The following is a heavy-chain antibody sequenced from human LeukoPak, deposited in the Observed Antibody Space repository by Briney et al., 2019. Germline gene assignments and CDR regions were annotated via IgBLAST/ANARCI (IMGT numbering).Heavy chain of an antibody. V-gene: IGHV3-30*18. CDR1: GFTFSSYG. CDR3: AKGDFVVVPAAIPHLDY. D-gene: IGHD2-2*01. Sequence: GGSLRLSCAASGFTFSSYGMHWVRQAPGKGLEWVAVISYDGSNKYYADSVKGRFTISRDNSKNTLYLQMNSLRAEDTAVYYCAKGDFVVVPAAIPHLDYWGQGTLVTVSS. J-gene: IGHJ4*02. CDR2: ISYDGSNK.